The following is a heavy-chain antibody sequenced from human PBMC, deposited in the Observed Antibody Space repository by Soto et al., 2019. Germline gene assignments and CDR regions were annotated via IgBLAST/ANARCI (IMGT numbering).Heavy chain of an antibody. Sequence: QVQLVQSGAEVKKPGASVRVSCKASGYTFTNYYMHWVRQAPGQGLEWVGIINCGGGGTNYPQKFQGRVIMTRDPSTNTVYMDLSSLRSEDPAVYYCVREFSGGYFDYWGQGILVTVST. D-gene: IGHD3-10*01. V-gene: IGHV1-46*01. CDR3: VREFSGGYFDY. CDR1: GYTFTNYY. CDR2: INCGGGGT. J-gene: IGHJ4*02.